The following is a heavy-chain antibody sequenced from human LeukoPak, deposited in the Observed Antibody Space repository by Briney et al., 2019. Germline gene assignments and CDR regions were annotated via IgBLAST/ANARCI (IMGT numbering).Heavy chain of an antibody. Sequence: GGSLRLSCAASGFTFSSYSMNWVRQAPGKGLEWVSSISSSSSYIYYADSVEGRFTISRDNARNSLYLQMNSLRAEDTAVYYCATLTSYYDSRGYTLFDYWGQGTLVTVSS. V-gene: IGHV3-21*01. CDR3: ATLTSYYDSRGYTLFDY. CDR1: GFTFSSYS. J-gene: IGHJ4*02. CDR2: ISSSSSYI. D-gene: IGHD3-22*01.